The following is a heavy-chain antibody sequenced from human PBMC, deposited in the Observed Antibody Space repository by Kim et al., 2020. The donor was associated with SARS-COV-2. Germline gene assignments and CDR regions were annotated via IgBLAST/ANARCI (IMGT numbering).Heavy chain of an antibody. D-gene: IGHD6-13*01. CDR2: ISAYNGDT. V-gene: IGHV1-18*04. CDR1: GYTFAGYG. Sequence: ASVKVSCKASGYTFAGYGVSWVRQAPGQGLERVAWISAYNGDTNYAQKVQGRITMTTDTSTSTAYMELRSLRSDDTAVYYCARDHKGAAAGAEYYFDYWGQGTLVTVSS. J-gene: IGHJ4*02. CDR3: ARDHKGAAAGAEYYFDY.